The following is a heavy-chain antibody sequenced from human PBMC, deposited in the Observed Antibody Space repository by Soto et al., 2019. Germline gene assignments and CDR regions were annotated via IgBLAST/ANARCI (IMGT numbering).Heavy chain of an antibody. J-gene: IGHJ6*03. V-gene: IGHV1-3*01. CDR3: ARAGSRTSWYYYYVDV. CDR1: GYTFTPYP. D-gene: IGHD6-13*01. CDR2: INAVNGNT. Sequence: QVQLVQSGAEVKKPGASVKVSCNASGYTFTPYPVHWVRQAPGQRLEWMGWINAVNGNTKYSQKFQGRVTITRDTSASTAYMELSSLRSEDTAVYYCARAGSRTSWYYYYVDVWGKGTTVTVSS.